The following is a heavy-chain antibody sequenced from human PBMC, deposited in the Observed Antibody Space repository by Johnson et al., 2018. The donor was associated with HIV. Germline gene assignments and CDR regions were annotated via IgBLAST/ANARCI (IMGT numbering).Heavy chain of an antibody. V-gene: IGHV3-15*01. Sequence: VQLVESGGGVVQPGRSLRLSCAASGFTFSSYAMHWVRQAPGTGLEWVGRIKSKTDGGTTDYAAPVKGRFTISRDDSKNTLYLQMNSLKTEDTAVYYCTTQQRADAFDIWGQGTMVTVSS. D-gene: IGHD6-13*01. CDR1: GFTFSSYA. J-gene: IGHJ3*02. CDR2: IKSKTDGGTT. CDR3: TTQQRADAFDI.